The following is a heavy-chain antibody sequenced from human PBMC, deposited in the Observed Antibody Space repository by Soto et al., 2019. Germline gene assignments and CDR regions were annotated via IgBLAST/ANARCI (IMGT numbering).Heavy chain of an antibody. D-gene: IGHD3-22*01. CDR2: VIPMFPKA. Sequence: QVRLVQSEAEVKQAGSSVKVSCKASGGTFISDAVTWVRQAPGKGLEWMGGVIPMFPKANYAQKFQGRATITADKSTSTVYMELHSLKSEDTALYYCARCHSDSSGPGYLDSWGQGTLVTVTS. CDR1: GGTFISDA. V-gene: IGHV1-69*06. CDR3: ARCHSDSSGPGYLDS. J-gene: IGHJ4*02.